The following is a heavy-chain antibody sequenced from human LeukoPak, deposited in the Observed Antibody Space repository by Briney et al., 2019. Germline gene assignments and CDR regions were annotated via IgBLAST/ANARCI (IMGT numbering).Heavy chain of an antibody. D-gene: IGHD2-21*02. Sequence: SVKVSCKASGYTFTGYYMHWVRQAPGQGLEWMGRIIPILGIANYAQKFQGRVTITADKSTSTAYMELSSLRSEDTAVYYCARVYCGGDCYSTEPYYYYYGMDVWGQGTTVTVSS. V-gene: IGHV1-69*04. J-gene: IGHJ6*02. CDR2: IIPILGIA. CDR3: ARVYCGGDCYSTEPYYYYYGMDV. CDR1: GYTFTGYY.